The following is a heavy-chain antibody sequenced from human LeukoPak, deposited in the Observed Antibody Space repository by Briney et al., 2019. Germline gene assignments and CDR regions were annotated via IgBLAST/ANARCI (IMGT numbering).Heavy chain of an antibody. V-gene: IGHV3-30-3*01. J-gene: IGHJ5*02. CDR2: ISLDGSTE. CDR1: GFSLSNFQ. Sequence: GGSLRLSCVASGFSLSNFQMYWVRQAPGKGLEWVSIISLDGSTEFYADPVKGRFTISRDTASNTMHLEMNNLRTEDTAVYYCMRDYMGWFDPWGQGTLVTVSS. CDR3: MRDYMGWFDP. D-gene: IGHD3-10*01.